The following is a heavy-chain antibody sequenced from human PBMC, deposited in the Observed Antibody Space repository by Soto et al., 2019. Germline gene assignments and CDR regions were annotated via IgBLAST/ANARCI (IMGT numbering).Heavy chain of an antibody. Sequence: ASVKVSCKTSGYTFSRIGISWVRQAPGQGLEWMGWISPYKGNTYYAQRLQGRVTMTTDTSTSTAYMELRSLRSDDTAVYFCASDLDGSGSYYTNYWGQGTLVTVS. D-gene: IGHD3-10*01. J-gene: IGHJ4*02. CDR3: ASDLDGSGSYYTNY. V-gene: IGHV1-18*01. CDR2: ISPYKGNT. CDR1: GYTFSRIG.